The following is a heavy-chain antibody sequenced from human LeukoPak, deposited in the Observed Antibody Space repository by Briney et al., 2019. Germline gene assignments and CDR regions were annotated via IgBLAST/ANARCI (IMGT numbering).Heavy chain of an antibody. V-gene: IGHV3-30*02. Sequence: GGSLRLSXAASGFSFSTYGMHWVRQAPGKGLEWVAFTPYDGNSKYYTDSVKGRFTVSKDNLQNTLYLQMNNLGIEDTAVYFCARAEGVDLYFDYWGQGTPVTVSS. J-gene: IGHJ4*02. CDR3: ARAEGVDLYFDY. CDR1: GFSFSTYG. D-gene: IGHD3-16*01. CDR2: TPYDGNSK.